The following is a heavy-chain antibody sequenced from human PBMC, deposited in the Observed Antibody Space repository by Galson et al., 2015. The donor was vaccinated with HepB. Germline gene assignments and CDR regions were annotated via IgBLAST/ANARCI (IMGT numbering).Heavy chain of an antibody. CDR3: ASPGYSSGWYYRRDAFDI. Sequence: QSGAEVKMPGESLKISCKGSGYSFTSYWIGWVRQMPGKGLEWMGIIYPGDSDTRYSPSFQGQVTISADKSISTAYLQWSSLKASDTAMYYCASPGYSSGWYYRRDAFDIWGQGTIVTVSS. CDR2: IYPGDSDT. D-gene: IGHD6-19*01. V-gene: IGHV5-51*01. J-gene: IGHJ3*02. CDR1: GYSFTSYW.